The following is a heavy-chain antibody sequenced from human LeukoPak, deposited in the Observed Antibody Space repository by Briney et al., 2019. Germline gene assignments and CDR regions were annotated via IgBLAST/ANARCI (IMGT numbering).Heavy chain of an antibody. CDR3: AKDGGLRYFDWLSYFDY. Sequence: PGGSLRLSCAASGFTFSSYGMHWVRQASGKGLEWVAVISYDGSNKYYADSVKGRFTISRDNSKNTLYLQMNSLRAEDTAVYYCAKDGGLRYFDWLSYFDYWGQGTLVTVSS. CDR1: GFTFSSYG. CDR2: ISYDGSNK. V-gene: IGHV3-30*18. J-gene: IGHJ4*02. D-gene: IGHD3-9*01.